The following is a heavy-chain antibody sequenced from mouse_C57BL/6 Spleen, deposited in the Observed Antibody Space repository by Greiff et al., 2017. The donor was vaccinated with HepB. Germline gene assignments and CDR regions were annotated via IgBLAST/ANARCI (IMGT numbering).Heavy chain of an antibody. CDR3: VRGGNYEDYAMDY. J-gene: IGHJ4*01. D-gene: IGHD2-1*01. CDR1: GFTFNTYA. Sequence: EVMLVESGGGLVQPKGSLKLSCAASGFTFNTYAMHWVRQAPGKGLEWVARIRSKSSKYATYYADSVKDRFTISRDDSQSMLYLQMNNLKTEDTAMYYCVRGGNYEDYAMDYWGQGTSVTVSS. CDR2: IRSKSSKYAT. V-gene: IGHV10-3*01.